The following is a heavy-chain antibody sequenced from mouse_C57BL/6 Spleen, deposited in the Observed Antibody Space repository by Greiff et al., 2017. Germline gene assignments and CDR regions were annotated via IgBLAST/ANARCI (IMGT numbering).Heavy chain of an antibody. D-gene: IGHD1-1*01. V-gene: IGHV1-5*01. Sequence: VQLQQSGTVLARPGASVKMSCKTSGYTFPSYWLHWVKQRPGQGLEWIGALYPGNSDTSYNQKFKGKATLTAVTSASTAYKEVSSLTNEESEVYDCKKRARTVVAPMDYWGQGTSVTVSS. J-gene: IGHJ4*01. CDR3: KKRARTVVAPMDY. CDR1: GYTFPSYW. CDR2: LYPGNSDT.